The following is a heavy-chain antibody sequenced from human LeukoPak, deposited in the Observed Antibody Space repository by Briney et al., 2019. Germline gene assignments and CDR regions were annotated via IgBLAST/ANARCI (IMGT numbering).Heavy chain of an antibody. Sequence: PGGSLTLSCAASGFSFSSYAMSWFRQAPGKGLEWVSAISGSGGSTYYADPVKGRFTIARDNSKNTLLLQMNMMRAEDTAVYSCAKDLRSSSDPTQGDYWGQGPLVTVSS. CDR3: AKDLRSSSDPTQGDY. CDR2: ISGSGGST. CDR1: GFSFSSYA. D-gene: IGHD2-15*01. V-gene: IGHV3-23*01. J-gene: IGHJ4*02.